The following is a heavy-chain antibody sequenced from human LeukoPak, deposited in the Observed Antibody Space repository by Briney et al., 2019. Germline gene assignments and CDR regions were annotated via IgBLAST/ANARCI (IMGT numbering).Heavy chain of an antibody. CDR3: ARDEYYYDSSTGFDY. CDR1: GFTFSDYY. D-gene: IGHD3-22*01. J-gene: IGHJ4*02. CDR2: ISSSGSTI. Sequence: PGGSLRLSCAASGFTFSDYYMSWIRQAPGKGLEWGSYISSSGSTIYYADSVKGRFTISRDNAKNSLYLQMNSLRAEDTAVYYCARDEYYYDSSTGFDYWGQGTLVTVSS. V-gene: IGHV3-11*04.